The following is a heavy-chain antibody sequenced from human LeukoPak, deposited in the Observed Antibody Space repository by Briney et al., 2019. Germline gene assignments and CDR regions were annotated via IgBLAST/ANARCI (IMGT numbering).Heavy chain of an antibody. CDR3: AIDLSGSHTSVGFDY. D-gene: IGHD1-26*01. Sequence: ASVKVSCKASGYTFTSYYMHWVRQAPGQGLEWMGIINPSGGSTSYAQKFQGRVTMTRDTSTSTVYMELSSLRSEDTAVYYCAIDLSGSHTSVGFDYWGQGTLVTVSS. CDR2: INPSGGST. CDR1: GYTFTSYY. V-gene: IGHV1-46*01. J-gene: IGHJ4*02.